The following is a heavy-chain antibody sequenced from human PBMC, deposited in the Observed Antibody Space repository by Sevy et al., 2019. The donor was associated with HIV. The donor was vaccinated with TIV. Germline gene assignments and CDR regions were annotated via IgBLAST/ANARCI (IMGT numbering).Heavy chain of an antibody. CDR3: AKDLFNDYVWGSYPIDAFDI. V-gene: IGHV3-30*18. CDR2: ISYDGSNK. Sequence: WGSLRLSCAASGFTFSSYGMHWVRQAPGKGLEWVAVISYDGSNKYYADSVKGRFTISRDNSKNTLYLQMNSLRAEDTAVYYCAKDLFNDYVWGSYPIDAFDIWGQGTMVTVSS. D-gene: IGHD3-16*02. CDR1: GFTFSSYG. J-gene: IGHJ3*02.